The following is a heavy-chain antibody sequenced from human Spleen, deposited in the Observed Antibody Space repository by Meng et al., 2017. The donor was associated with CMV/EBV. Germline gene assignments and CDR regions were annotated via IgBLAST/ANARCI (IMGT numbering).Heavy chain of an antibody. CDR3: AKDGWRRARGNWVDP. Sequence: QVQLVESGGGVVQPGGSLRRSWSASGFTFSSYGMHWVRQAPGKGLEWVAFIRYDGSNKYYADSVKGRFTISRDNSKNTLYLQMNSLRAEDTAVYYCAKDGWRRARGNWVDPWGQGTLGTVSS. CDR2: IRYDGSNK. J-gene: IGHJ5*02. D-gene: IGHD6-19*01. V-gene: IGHV3-30*02. CDR1: GFTFSSYG.